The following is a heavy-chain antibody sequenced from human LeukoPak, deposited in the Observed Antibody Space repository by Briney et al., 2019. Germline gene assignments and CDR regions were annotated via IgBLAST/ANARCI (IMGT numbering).Heavy chain of an antibody. D-gene: IGHD4-17*01. CDR2: INRDGRST. J-gene: IGHJ4*02. CDR3: ATYGDLTLFDY. V-gene: IGHV3-74*01. CDR1: GFTFSSYW. Sequence: GGSLRLSCAASGFTFSSYWMHWVRQAPGKGLVWVSRINRDGRSTSYADSVKGRFTISRDNAKNTLYLRMSSLRAEDTAGYYCATYGDLTLFDYWGQGTLVTVSS.